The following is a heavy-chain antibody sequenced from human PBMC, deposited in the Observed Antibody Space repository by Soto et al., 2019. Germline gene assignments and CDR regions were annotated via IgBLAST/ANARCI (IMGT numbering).Heavy chain of an antibody. Sequence: QVQLVQSGAEVKKPGSSVKVSCKASGGTFSSYAISWVRQAPGQGLEWMGGIIPIFGTANYAQKFQGRVTITADESTRTPYMELGSLKSEDTPVYSCARLKGASIDSYYYGMDVWGQGPTVTVSS. V-gene: IGHV1-69*01. J-gene: IGHJ6*02. CDR1: GGTFSSYA. CDR3: ARLKGASIDSYYYGMDV. CDR2: IIPIFGTA.